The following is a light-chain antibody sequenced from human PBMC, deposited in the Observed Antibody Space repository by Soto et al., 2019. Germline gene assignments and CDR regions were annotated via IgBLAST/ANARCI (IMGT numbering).Light chain of an antibody. CDR2: LKSDGSH. J-gene: IGLJ2*01. CDR3: QTWGTGVI. Sequence: QPVLTQSPSASASLGASVKLTCTLSSGHSSYAIAWYQQQAEKGPRYLMKLKSDGSHSKGDGIPDHFSGSSSGAERYLTISSLQSEDEADYYCQTWGTGVIFGGGTQLTVL. V-gene: IGLV4-69*01. CDR1: SGHSSYA.